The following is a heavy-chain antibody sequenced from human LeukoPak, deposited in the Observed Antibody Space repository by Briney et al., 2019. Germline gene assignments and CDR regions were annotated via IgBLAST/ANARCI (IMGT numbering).Heavy chain of an antibody. CDR1: SGSISSYY. V-gene: IGHV4-4*07. D-gene: IGHD3-22*01. Sequence: TETLSLTCTVSSGSISSYYRSWIRQPAGKGLEWIGRIHTSASTNYNPSLKSRVTMSVDTSKNQFSLKLSSVTAADTAVYSCARDSPRDYYDSSGYYYYAFDIWGQGTMVTVSS. CDR2: IHTSAST. J-gene: IGHJ3*02. CDR3: ARDSPRDYYDSSGYYYYAFDI.